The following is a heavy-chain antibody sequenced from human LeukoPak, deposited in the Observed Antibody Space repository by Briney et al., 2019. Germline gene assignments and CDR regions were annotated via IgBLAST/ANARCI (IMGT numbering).Heavy chain of an antibody. D-gene: IGHD3-10*01. V-gene: IGHV3-7*01. J-gene: IGHJ6*03. Sequence: GGSLRLSCAASGFTFSSYWMSWVRQAPGKGLEWVATIRQDGSQKYYVDSVKGRFTISRDNAKNSLYLQMNSLRAEDTAVYYCARAVRGVTIYYYYYYMDVWGKGTTVTVSS. CDR3: ARAVRGVTIYYYYYYMDV. CDR2: IRQDGSQK. CDR1: GFTFSSYW.